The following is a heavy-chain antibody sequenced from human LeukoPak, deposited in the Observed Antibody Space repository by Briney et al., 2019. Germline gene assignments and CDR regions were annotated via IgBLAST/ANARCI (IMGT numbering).Heavy chain of an antibody. V-gene: IGHV3-15*01. CDR1: GFTFNNAW. J-gene: IGHJ5*02. CDR3: TSHAAFDP. CDR2: IKSKNVGGTT. Sequence: GGSLRLSCAASGFTFNNAWMNWVRQAPERGLEWVGRIKSKNVGGTTDYAAPVKGRFTISRDDSKNTVYLQMNSLKIEDTAVYYCTSHAAFDPWGQGTLVTVSS.